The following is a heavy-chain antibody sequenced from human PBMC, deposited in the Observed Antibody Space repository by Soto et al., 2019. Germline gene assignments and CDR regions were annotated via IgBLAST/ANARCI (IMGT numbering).Heavy chain of an antibody. CDR3: ARGSVIRYYYYYMDV. D-gene: IGHD2-21*01. CDR2: ISSSSSTI. CDR1: GFTFSSYS. J-gene: IGHJ6*03. V-gene: IGHV3-48*01. Sequence: GGSLRLSCAASGFTFSSYSMNWVRQAPGKGLEWVSYISSSSSTIYYADSVKGRFTISRDNAKNSLYLQMNSLRAEDTAVYYCARGSVIRYYYYYMDVWGKGTTVTVSS.